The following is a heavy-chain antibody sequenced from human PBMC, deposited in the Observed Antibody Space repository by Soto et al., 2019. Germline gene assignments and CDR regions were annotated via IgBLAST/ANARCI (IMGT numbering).Heavy chain of an antibody. J-gene: IGHJ6*02. CDR1: GFTFSSYA. V-gene: IGHV3-23*01. CDR2: LSRRARAT. D-gene: IGHD6-13*01. Sequence: EVQLLESGGGLVQPGGSLRLSCAASGFTFSSYAMSWVRQAPGKGLEWVSSLSRRARATYYADSVRGRFTVSTDDSKNTLYLQMNSLRAEDTAVYYCAKYSSSWYSEGDVSYYGMDVWGQGTTVTVSS. CDR3: AKYSSSWYSEGDVSYYGMDV.